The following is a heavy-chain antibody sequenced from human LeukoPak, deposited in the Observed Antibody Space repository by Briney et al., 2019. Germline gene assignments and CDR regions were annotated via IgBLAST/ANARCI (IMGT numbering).Heavy chain of an antibody. CDR3: ATEDYGDYGPFDY. V-gene: IGHV4-38-2*02. CDR2: IYHSGST. J-gene: IGHJ4*02. Sequence: SETLSLTCTVSGYSISSGYYWGWIRQPPGKGLEWIGSIYHSGSTYYNPSLKSRVTISVDTSKNQFSLKLSSVTAADTAVYYCATEDYGDYGPFDYWGQGTLVTVSS. D-gene: IGHD4-17*01. CDR1: GYSISSGYY.